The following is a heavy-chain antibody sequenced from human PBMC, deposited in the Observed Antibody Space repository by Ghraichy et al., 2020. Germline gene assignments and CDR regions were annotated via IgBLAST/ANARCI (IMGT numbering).Heavy chain of an antibody. V-gene: IGHV3-30*02. CDR1: GFTFSSYG. CDR2: IRYDGSNK. CDR3: AKDLLRVKGYYYYYMDV. D-gene: IGHD3-22*01. J-gene: IGHJ6*03. Sequence: GGSLRLSCAASGFTFSSYGMHWVRQAPGKGLEWVAFIRYDGSNKYYSDSVKGRFTISRDNSKNTLYLQMNSLRAEDTAVYYCAKDLLRVKGYYYYYMDVWGKGTTVTVSS.